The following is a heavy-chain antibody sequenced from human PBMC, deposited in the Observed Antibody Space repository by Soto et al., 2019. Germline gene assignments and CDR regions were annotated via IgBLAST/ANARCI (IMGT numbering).Heavy chain of an antibody. V-gene: IGHV3-30*18. Sequence: SLRLSCAASGFTFSSYGMHWVRQAPGKGLEWVAVISYDGSNKYYADSVKGRFTVSRDNSKNTLYLQMNSPRAEDTAVYYCAKDPGHYCSSTSCLRPFNTDYDFWSGYSDYWGQGTLVTVSS. CDR2: ISYDGSNK. D-gene: IGHD3-3*01. J-gene: IGHJ4*02. CDR3: AKDPGHYCSSTSCLRPFNTDYDFWSGYSDY. CDR1: GFTFSSYG.